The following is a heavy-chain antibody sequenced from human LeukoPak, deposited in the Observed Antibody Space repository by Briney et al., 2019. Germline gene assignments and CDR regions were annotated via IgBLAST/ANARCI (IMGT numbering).Heavy chain of an antibody. V-gene: IGHV3-48*04. CDR3: ARDIEASTSRGWFDP. J-gene: IGHJ5*02. CDR2: ISSSSSTI. CDR1: GFTFSSYS. Sequence: PGGSLRLSCAASGFTFSSYSMNWVRQAPGKGLKWVSYISSSSSTIYYAGSVKGRFTISRDNAKNSLYLQMNSLRAEDTAVYYCARDIEASTSRGWFDPWGQGTLVTVSS. D-gene: IGHD2-2*01.